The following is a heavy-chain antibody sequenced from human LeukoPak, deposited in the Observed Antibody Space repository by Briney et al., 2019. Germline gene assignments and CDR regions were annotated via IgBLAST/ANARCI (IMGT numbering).Heavy chain of an antibody. J-gene: IGHJ4*02. CDR2: INPNSGGT. V-gene: IGHV1-2*06. CDR3: ARVATMVRGLKGAFDY. D-gene: IGHD3-10*01. Sequence: ASVKVSCKASGYTFTGYYMHWVRQAPGQGLEWMGRINPNSGGTNYAQKFQGRVTMARDTSISTAYMELSRLRSDDTAVYYCARVATMVRGLKGAFDYWGQGTLVTVSS. CDR1: GYTFTGYY.